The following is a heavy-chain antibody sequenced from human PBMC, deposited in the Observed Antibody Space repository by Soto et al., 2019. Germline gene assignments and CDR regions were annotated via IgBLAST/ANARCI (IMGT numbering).Heavy chain of an antibody. CDR3: ARGRSSGWYPYYYYGMDV. V-gene: IGHV4-4*07. CDR1: GGSISSFY. CDR2: IYTSGST. Sequence: PSETLSLTCTVSGGSISSFYWSWIRQPAGKELEWIGRIYTSGSTNYNPSLKSRVTMSIDTSKNQFSLKLSSVTAADTAVYYCARGRSSGWYPYYYYGMDVWGQGTTVTVSS. D-gene: IGHD6-19*01. J-gene: IGHJ6*02.